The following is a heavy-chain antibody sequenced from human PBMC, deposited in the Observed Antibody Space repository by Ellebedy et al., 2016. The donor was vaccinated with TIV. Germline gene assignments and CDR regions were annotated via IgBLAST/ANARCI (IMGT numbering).Heavy chain of an antibody. J-gene: IGHJ2*01. CDR1: GFSFSSSD. CDR3: AREVDDRSGYYGWDLDL. V-gene: IGHV3-13*01. CDR2: IGRGGDT. D-gene: IGHD3-22*01. Sequence: GGSLRLSCAASGFSFSSSDMHWVRQHTGKGLEWVSAIGRGGDTYYLGSVKGRFTISRENAKDSIYLQMNNLRAGDTAVYYCAREVDDRSGYYGWDLDLWGRGTVVTVSS.